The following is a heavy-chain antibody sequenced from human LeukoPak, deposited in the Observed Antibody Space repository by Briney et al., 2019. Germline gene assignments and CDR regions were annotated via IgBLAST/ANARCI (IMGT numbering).Heavy chain of an antibody. D-gene: IGHD2-2*01. Sequence: SQTLSLTCTVSGGSISSGDYYWSWIRQPPGKGLEWIGYIYYNGTTNNNPSLKTRVTLSIDTSKTQLSLNLRSVTAADTAVYYCARVAGYCAGTTCYAFYFNSWGQGTLVTVSS. CDR3: ARVAGYCAGTTCYAFYFNS. CDR1: GGSISSGDYY. V-gene: IGHV4-30-4*01. J-gene: IGHJ4*02. CDR2: IYYNGTT.